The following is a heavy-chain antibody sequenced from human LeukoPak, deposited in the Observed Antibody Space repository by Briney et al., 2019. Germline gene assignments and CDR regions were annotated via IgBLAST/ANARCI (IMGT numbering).Heavy chain of an antibody. CDR2: IYHSGST. D-gene: IGHD3-9*01. V-gene: IGHV4-30-2*01. Sequence: PSQTLSLTCAVSGGSISSGGYSWSWIRQPPGKGLEWIGYIYHSGSTYYNPSLKSRVTISVDRSKNQFSLKLSPVTAADTAVYYCARANILTGYPPLGAFDIWGQGTMVTVSS. J-gene: IGHJ3*02. CDR1: GGSISSGGYS. CDR3: ARANILTGYPPLGAFDI.